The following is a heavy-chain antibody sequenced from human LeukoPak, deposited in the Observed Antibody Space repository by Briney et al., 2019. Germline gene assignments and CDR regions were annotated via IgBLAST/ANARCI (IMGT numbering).Heavy chain of an antibody. CDR3: ARALWFGESEFDY. CDR1: GYTFTSYY. CDR2: INPNSGGT. Sequence: GASVKVSCTASGYTFTSYYMHWVRQAPGQGLEWMGWINPNSGGTNYAQKCQGRVTMTRDTANRTAYLELSRLRSDDTAVDYCARALWFGESEFDYWGQGTLVTVSS. J-gene: IGHJ4*02. V-gene: IGHV1-2*02. D-gene: IGHD3-10*01.